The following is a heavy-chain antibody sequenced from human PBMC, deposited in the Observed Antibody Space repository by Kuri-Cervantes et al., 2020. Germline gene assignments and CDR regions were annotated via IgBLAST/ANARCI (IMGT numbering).Heavy chain of an antibody. D-gene: IGHD6-13*01. CDR3: AREVAAAGSDY. J-gene: IGHJ4*02. CDR1: GFTFDDYA. Sequence: GGSLRLSCAASGFTFDDYAMHWVRQAPGKGLEWVSGISWNSGSIGYADSVKGRFTISRDNAKNSLYLQMNSLRAEDTAVYYCAREVAAAGSDYWGQGTLVTVSS. CDR2: ISWNSGSI. V-gene: IGHV3-9*01.